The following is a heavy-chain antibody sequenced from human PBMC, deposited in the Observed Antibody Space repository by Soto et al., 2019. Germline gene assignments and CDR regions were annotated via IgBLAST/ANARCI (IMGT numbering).Heavy chain of an antibody. CDR1: GFTFSSYG. J-gene: IGHJ6*02. Sequence: QVQLVESGGGVVQPGRSLRLSCAASGFTFSSYGMHWVRQAPGKGLEWVAVISYDGSNKYYADSVKGRFTISRDNSKNTLYLQMNSLRAEDTAVYYCAKGYSSSERYYYYGMDVWGQGTTVTVSS. D-gene: IGHD6-6*01. CDR2: ISYDGSNK. CDR3: AKGYSSSERYYYYGMDV. V-gene: IGHV3-30*18.